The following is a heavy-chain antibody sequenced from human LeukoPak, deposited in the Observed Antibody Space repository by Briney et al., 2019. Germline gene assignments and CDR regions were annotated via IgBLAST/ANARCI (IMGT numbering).Heavy chain of an antibody. V-gene: IGHV3-30*02. Sequence: GGSLRLSCAASGFTFSNYGMHWVRQAPGKGLEWVAFIRYDGNDGTNKYYADSVKGRFTISRDNAKNSLYLQMNSLRAEDTAVYYCAELGITMIGGVWGKGTTVTISS. D-gene: IGHD3-10*02. CDR1: GFTFSNYG. J-gene: IGHJ6*04. CDR3: AELGITMIGGV. CDR2: IRYDGNDGTNK.